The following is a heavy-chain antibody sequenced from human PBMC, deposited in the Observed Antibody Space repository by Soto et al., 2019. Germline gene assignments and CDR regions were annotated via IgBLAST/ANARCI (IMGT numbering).Heavy chain of an antibody. V-gene: IGHV4-4*02. CDR3: ARASAASMLRGAIIN. CDR1: GGTISSDNW. CDR2: MYHSGST. D-gene: IGHD3-10*01. J-gene: IGHJ4*02. Sequence: QVQLQESGPGLVKPSETLSLTCAFSGGTISSDNWWTWVRQPPGKGLEWIGEMYHSGSTNYSPSLKSRVTISVDKSKNQFSLKLTSVTAADTALYYCARASAASMLRGAIINWGQGTLVTVSS.